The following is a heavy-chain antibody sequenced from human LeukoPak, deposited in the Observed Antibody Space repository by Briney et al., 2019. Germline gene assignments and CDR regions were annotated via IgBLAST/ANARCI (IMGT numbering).Heavy chain of an antibody. Sequence: ASVKVSCKASGYTFTNFAIHWVRQAPGQGLEWMGWINAGNGHTKYSQKFQGRVTVTRDTSASTAYMTLSSLRSEDTAVYYCATALPSIAARPGYYGMDVWGQGTTVTVSS. J-gene: IGHJ6*02. CDR1: GYTFTNFA. CDR2: INAGNGHT. V-gene: IGHV1-3*01. D-gene: IGHD6-6*01. CDR3: ATALPSIAARPGYYGMDV.